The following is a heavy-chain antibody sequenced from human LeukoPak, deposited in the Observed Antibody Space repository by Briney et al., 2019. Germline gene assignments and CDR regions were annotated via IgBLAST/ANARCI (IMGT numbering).Heavy chain of an antibody. CDR1: GFTFSNYG. V-gene: IGHV3-30*18. J-gene: IGHJ4*02. CDR3: AKDPWFRYNSGSYLEY. Sequence: PGRSLRLSCAASGFTFSNYGMHWVRQAPGKGLEWVAVISYDGSNKYYADSVKGRFTTSRDNSENTLYLQMNSLGAEDTAMYYCAKDPWFRYNSGSYLEYWGQGTLVTVSS. CDR2: ISYDGSNK. D-gene: IGHD3-10*01.